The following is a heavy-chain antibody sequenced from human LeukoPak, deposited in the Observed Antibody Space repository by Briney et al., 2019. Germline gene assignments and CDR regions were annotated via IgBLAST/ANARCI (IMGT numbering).Heavy chain of an antibody. CDR2: MYHSGST. J-gene: IGHJ4*02. CDR3: ARGFRGDNFDY. Sequence: PSETLSLTCNVSGESISSHYWSWTRQSPGKGLEWIGTMYHSGSTNYNPSLKSRVTISVDTPKNQFSLKLSSVTAADTAVYFCARGFRGDNFDYWGQGTLVTVSS. D-gene: IGHD7-27*01. V-gene: IGHV4-59*08. CDR1: GESISSHY.